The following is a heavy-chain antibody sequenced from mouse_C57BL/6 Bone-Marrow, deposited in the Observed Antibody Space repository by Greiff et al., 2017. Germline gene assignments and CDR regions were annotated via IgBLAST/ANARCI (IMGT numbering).Heavy chain of an antibody. CDR1: GFNIKDYY. Sequence: VQVVESGAELVKPGASVKLSCTASGFNIKDYYMHWVTQRTEQGLEWIGRIDPEDGDTKYAPKFQGKATITADTSSNTAYLQLSSLTSEDTAVDYCARSPTGTRWFAYWGQGTLVTVSA. CDR3: ARSPTGTRWFAY. V-gene: IGHV14-2*01. CDR2: IDPEDGDT. D-gene: IGHD4-1*02. J-gene: IGHJ3*01.